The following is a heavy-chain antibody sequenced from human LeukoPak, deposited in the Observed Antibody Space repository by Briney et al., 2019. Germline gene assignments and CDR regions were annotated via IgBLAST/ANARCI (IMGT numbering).Heavy chain of an antibody. V-gene: IGHV1-3*01. CDR1: GYTFTSYA. CDR3: AGVDPAVTNWGYFDY. D-gene: IGHD7-27*01. CDR2: INAGNGNT. J-gene: IGHJ4*02. Sequence: ASVKVSCKASGYTFTSYAMHWVRQAPGQRLEWMGWINAGNGNTKYSQKFQGRVTITRDTSASTAYMELSSLRSEDTAVYYCAGVDPAVTNWGYFDYWGQGTLVTVSS.